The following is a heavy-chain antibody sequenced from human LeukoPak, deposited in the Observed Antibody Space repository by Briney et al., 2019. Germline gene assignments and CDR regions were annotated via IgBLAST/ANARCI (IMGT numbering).Heavy chain of an antibody. Sequence: ASVKVSCKASGYIFTNYGISWVRQAPGQGLEWMGRISGYNANTKYAQKVQGRVTMTTDTSTSTAYMELRSLRSDDTAVYYCARGIPPRRDYDSRGYYSYYFDYWGQGTLVTVSS. CDR2: ISGYNANT. CDR3: ARGIPPRRDYDSRGYYSYYFDY. D-gene: IGHD3-22*01. V-gene: IGHV1-18*01. CDR1: GYIFTNYG. J-gene: IGHJ4*02.